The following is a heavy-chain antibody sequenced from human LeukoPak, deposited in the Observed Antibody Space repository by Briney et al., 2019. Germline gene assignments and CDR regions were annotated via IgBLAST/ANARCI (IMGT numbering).Heavy chain of an antibody. J-gene: IGHJ4*02. CDR2: VWSDGSNT. V-gene: IGHV3-33*01. Sequence: GGSLRLSCAASGFALSSHGMHWVRQAPGKGQEWVAVVWSDGSNTNYADAVKGRFTISRDNSKNTFYLQMNSLRAEDTAVYYCARDPNLDYWGQGTLVSVSS. CDR1: GFALSSHG. CDR3: ARDPNLDY.